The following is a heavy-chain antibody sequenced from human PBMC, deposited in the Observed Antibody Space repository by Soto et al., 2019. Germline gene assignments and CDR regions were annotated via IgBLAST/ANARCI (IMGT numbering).Heavy chain of an antibody. J-gene: IGHJ4*02. V-gene: IGHV1-18*01. CDR3: ARADRILWFGELSAYFDY. CDR2: ISAYNGNT. D-gene: IGHD3-10*01. CDR1: GYTFTSYG. Sequence: QVQLVRSGAEVKKPGASVKVSCKASGYTFTSYGISWVRQAPGQGLEWMGWISAYNGNTNYAQKLQGRVTMTTDTSTSTAYMELRSLRSDDTAVYYCARADRILWFGELSAYFDYWGQGTLVTVSS.